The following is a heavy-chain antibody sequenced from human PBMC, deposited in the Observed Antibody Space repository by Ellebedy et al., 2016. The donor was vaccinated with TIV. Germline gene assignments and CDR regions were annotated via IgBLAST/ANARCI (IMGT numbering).Heavy chain of an antibody. CDR3: RAYGSGSRRAFEH. CDR2: ITNSGAGT. J-gene: IGHJ4*02. CDR1: GFTFSDYD. D-gene: IGHD3-10*01. V-gene: IGHV3-23*01. Sequence: PGGSLRLSCAASGFTFSDYDMSWVRQAPGKGPEWVSAITNSGAGTYYGNSVKGRFTISRDNSENTVYPQMNSLRAEDTALYYCRAYGSGSRRAFEHWGQGTLVTVSS.